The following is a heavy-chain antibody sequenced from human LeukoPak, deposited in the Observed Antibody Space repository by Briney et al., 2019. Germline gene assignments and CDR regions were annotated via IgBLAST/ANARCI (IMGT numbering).Heavy chain of an antibody. CDR2: IYYSGST. Sequence: PSETLSLTCTVSGASISSSSFHWGWIRQPPGKGLEWIGTIYYSGSTYYNPSLKSRVTISLDTSKSQFSLKLSSVTAADTAVYFCASEYCSGSSCYPPDFWGQGTLVTVSS. V-gene: IGHV4-39*07. CDR1: GASISSSSFH. J-gene: IGHJ4*02. CDR3: ASEYCSGSSCYPPDF. D-gene: IGHD2-15*01.